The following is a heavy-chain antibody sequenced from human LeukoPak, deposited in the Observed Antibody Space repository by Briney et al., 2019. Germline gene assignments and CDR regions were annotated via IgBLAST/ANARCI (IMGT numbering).Heavy chain of an antibody. CDR1: GFTFSSYA. CDR3: AKDWRIWSGYFDY. Sequence: GGSLRLSCAASGFTFSSYAMSWVRQAPGKGLEWVSAISGSGGSTYYADSEKGRFTISRDNSKNTLYLQMNSLRAEDTAVYYCAKDWRIWSGYFDYWGQGTLVTVSS. J-gene: IGHJ4*02. CDR2: ISGSGGST. D-gene: IGHD3-3*01. V-gene: IGHV3-23*01.